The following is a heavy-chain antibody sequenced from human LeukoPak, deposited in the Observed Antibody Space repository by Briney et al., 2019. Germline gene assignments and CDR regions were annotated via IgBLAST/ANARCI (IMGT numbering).Heavy chain of an antibody. CDR1: GYTFTSYA. CDR3: ARGPLTIFGVDPVDY. D-gene: IGHD3-3*01. V-gene: IGHV1-3*01. Sequence: ASVKVSCKASGYTFTSYAMHWVRQAPGQRLEWMGWINAGNGNTKYSQKFQGRVTITRDTSASTVYMELSSLRSEDTAVYYCARGPLTIFGVDPVDYWGQGTLVTVSS. J-gene: IGHJ4*02. CDR2: INAGNGNT.